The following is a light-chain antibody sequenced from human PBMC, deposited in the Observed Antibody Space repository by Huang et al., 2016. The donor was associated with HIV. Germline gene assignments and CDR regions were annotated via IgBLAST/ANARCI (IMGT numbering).Light chain of an antibody. CDR1: QDISTY. V-gene: IGKV1-33*01. CDR2: DAS. CDR3: QQYDNIPIT. Sequence: DIQMTQSPSSLSASVGDRVTITCQASQDISTYLNWYQQKPWKAPKLLIYDASSLGAGVPSRFSGSGSGTDFTFSISSLQPEDIATYYCQQYDNIPITFGGGTKVDIK. J-gene: IGKJ4*01.